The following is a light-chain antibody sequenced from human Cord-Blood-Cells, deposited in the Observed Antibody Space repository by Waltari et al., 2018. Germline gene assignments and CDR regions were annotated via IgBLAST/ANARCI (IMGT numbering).Light chain of an antibody. V-gene: IGLV2-8*01. Sequence: QSALPQPPSASGSPGQSVPIPCTGTSSDVGGYSYVSWYQQHPGKAPNLMIYEVSKRPSGVPDRFSGSKSGNTASLTVSGLQAEDEADYYCSSYAGSNNVVFGGGTKLTVL. CDR3: SSYAGSNNVV. CDR1: SSDVGGYSY. CDR2: EVS. J-gene: IGLJ2*01.